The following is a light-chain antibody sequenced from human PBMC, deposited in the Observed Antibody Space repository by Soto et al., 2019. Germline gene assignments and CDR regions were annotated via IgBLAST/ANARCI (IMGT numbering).Light chain of an antibody. CDR1: SSDVGSYNL. V-gene: IGLV2-23*01. J-gene: IGLJ1*01. Sequence: QSALTQPASVSGSPGQSITISCTGTSSDVGSYNLVSWYQQHPGKAPKHMIYEGSKRPSGVSNRFSGSKSGNMASLTISGLQAEDEADYYCCSYAGSFTYVFGTGTKLTVL. CDR2: EGS. CDR3: CSYAGSFTYV.